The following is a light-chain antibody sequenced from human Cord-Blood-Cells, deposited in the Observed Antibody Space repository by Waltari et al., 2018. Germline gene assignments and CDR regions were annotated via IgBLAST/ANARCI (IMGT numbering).Light chain of an antibody. CDR1: QDISNY. CDR3: QQYDNLPRVT. J-gene: IGKJ5*01. Sequence: DIQMTQSPSSLSASVGDRVTITCQASQDISNYLNWYQQKPGKAPKLLIYDASNLETGVPSRFSGSGSGTDFTFTNSSLQPEDIATYYCQQYDNLPRVTFGQGTRLEIK. CDR2: DAS. V-gene: IGKV1-33*01.